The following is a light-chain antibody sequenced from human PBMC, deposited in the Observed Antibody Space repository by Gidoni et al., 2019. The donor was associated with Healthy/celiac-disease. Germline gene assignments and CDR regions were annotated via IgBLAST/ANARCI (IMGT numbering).Light chain of an antibody. CDR3: QTWGTGIHVV. V-gene: IGLV4-69*01. CDR1: SGHSSYA. Sequence: QLVLTQSPSASASLVSSVKLTCTLSSGHSSYAIAWHQQQPEKGPRYLMKLNSDGSHSKGDGIPDRFSGSSSAAERYLTISSLQSEDEADYYCQTWGTGIHVVFGGGTKLT. CDR2: LNSDGSH. J-gene: IGLJ2*01.